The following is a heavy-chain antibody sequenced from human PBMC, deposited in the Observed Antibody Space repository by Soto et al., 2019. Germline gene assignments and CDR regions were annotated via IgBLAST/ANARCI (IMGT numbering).Heavy chain of an antibody. V-gene: IGHV4-39*01. D-gene: IGHD3-22*01. J-gene: IGHJ4*02. CDR3: XTSAYDSSGYYGGVFGY. Sequence: PSETLSLTCTVSGGSISSSSYYWGWIRQPPGKGLEWIGSIYYSGSTYYNPSLKSRVTISVDTSKNQFSLKLSSVTAADTAVYYCXTSAYDSSGYYGGVFGYWGQGTLVTVSS. CDR1: GGSISSSSYY. CDR2: IYYSGST.